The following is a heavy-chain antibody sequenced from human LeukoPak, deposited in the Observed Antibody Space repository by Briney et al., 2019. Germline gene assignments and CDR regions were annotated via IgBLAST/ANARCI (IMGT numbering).Heavy chain of an antibody. Sequence: GGSLRLSCAASGFTFSSYGMSWVRQAPGKGLEWVSAISGNGGSTYYADSVKGRFAISRDNAKNSLYLQMNSLRAEDTAVYYCAELGITMIGGVWGKGTTVTISS. CDR3: AELGITMIGGV. CDR2: ISGNGGST. CDR1: GFTFSSYG. D-gene: IGHD3-10*02. V-gene: IGHV3-23*01. J-gene: IGHJ6*04.